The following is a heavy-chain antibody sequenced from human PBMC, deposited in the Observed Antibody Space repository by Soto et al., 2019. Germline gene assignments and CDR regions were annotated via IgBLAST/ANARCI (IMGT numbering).Heavy chain of an antibody. CDR2: INPNSGGT. D-gene: IGHD3-10*01. CDR3: ARENYYGSGSFRY. V-gene: IGHV1-2*04. J-gene: IGHJ4*02. Sequence: QVQLVQSGAEVKKPGASVKVSCKASGYTFTGYYMHWVRQAPGQGLEWMGWINPNSGGTNYAQKLQGWVTMTRDTSISTAYMELSRLRSDDTAVYYCARENYYGSGSFRYWGQGTLVTVSS. CDR1: GYTFTGYY.